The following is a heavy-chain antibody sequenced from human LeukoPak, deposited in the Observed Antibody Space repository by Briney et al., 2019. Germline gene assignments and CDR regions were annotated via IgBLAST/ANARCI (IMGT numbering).Heavy chain of an antibody. D-gene: IGHD5-24*01. CDR1: GGSISSSNW. J-gene: IGHJ4*02. CDR2: IYHSGST. CDR3: ARDMRTGLRWLQFSGEYYFDY. Sequence: SETLSLTCAVSGGSISSSNWWSWVRQPPGKGLEWIGEIYHSGSTNYNPSLKSRVTISVDKSKSQFSLKLSSVTAADTAVYYCARDMRTGLRWLQFSGEYYFDYWGQGTLVTVSS. V-gene: IGHV4-4*02.